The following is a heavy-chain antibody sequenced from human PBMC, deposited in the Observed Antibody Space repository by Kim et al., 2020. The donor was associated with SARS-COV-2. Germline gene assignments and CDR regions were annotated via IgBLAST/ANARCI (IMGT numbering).Heavy chain of an antibody. V-gene: IGHV5-51*01. CDR2: IYPRDSET. Sequence: GESLKISCKGSGYSLTSYWIAWVRQMPGKGLEWMGIIYPRDSETRYSPSFQGQVTISADRSINTAYLQWSSLQASDTAMYYCARPGNGWTRELSGMDVWGQGTTVTVSS. CDR3: ARPGNGWTRELSGMDV. CDR1: GYSLTSYW. D-gene: IGHD6-19*01. J-gene: IGHJ6*02.